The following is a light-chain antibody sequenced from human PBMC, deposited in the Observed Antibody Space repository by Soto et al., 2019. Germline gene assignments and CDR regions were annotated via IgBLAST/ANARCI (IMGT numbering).Light chain of an antibody. CDR3: QAYDSSLSGCV. J-gene: IGLJ1*01. CDR1: SSNIGADYD. Sequence: QSVLTQPPSVSGAPGQRVTSSCTGSSSNIGADYDAHWYQQVPGTAPKLLIYGNSNRPSGVPDRFSGSRSGTSASLAITGLQADDEADYYCQAYDSSLSGCVFGTGTKLTVL. CDR2: GNS. V-gene: IGLV1-40*01.